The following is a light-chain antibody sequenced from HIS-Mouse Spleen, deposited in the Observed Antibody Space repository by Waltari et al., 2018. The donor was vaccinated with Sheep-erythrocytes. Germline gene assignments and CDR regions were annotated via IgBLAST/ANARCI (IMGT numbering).Light chain of an antibody. J-gene: IGLJ1*01. CDR2: DVS. V-gene: IGLV2-11*01. CDR3: CSYAGSYNHV. Sequence: QSALTQPRSVSGSPGQSVTIPCPGTSSDVGGYNYLSWYQQHPGKHPKLMIYDVSKRPSGVPDRFSGSKSGNTASLTISGLQAEDEADYYCCSYAGSYNHVFATGTKVTVL. CDR1: SSDVGGYNY.